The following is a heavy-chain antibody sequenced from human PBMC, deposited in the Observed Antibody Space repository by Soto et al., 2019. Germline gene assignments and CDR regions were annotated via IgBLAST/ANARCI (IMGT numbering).Heavy chain of an antibody. CDR3: AREAVAGGWFDP. J-gene: IGHJ5*02. Sequence: EVQLVESGGGLVKPGGSLRLSCAASGFTFSSYSMNWVRQAPGKGLEWVSSISSSSSYIYYADSVKGRFTISIDNAKNSLYLQMNSLRAEDTAVYYCAREAVAGGWFDPWGQGTLVTVSS. V-gene: IGHV3-21*01. CDR2: ISSSSSYI. CDR1: GFTFSSYS. D-gene: IGHD6-19*01.